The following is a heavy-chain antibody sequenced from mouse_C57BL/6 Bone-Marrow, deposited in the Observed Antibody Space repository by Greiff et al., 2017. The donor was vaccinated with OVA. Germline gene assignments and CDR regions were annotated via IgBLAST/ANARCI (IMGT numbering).Heavy chain of an antibody. J-gene: IGHJ4*01. CDR3: ARIPLFRYAMDY. Sequence: VQLQQSGPELVKPGASVKISCKASGYTFTDYYMNWVKQSHGKSLEWIGDINPNNGGTSYNQKFKGKATLTVDKSSSTAYMELRSLTSEDSAVYYCARIPLFRYAMDYWGQGTSVTVSS. CDR1: GYTFTDYY. V-gene: IGHV1-26*01. CDR2: INPNNGGT. D-gene: IGHD1-1*01.